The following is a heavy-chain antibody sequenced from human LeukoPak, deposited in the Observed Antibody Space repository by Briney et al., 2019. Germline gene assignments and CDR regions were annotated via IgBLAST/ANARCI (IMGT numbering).Heavy chain of an antibody. D-gene: IGHD5-18*01. CDR1: GGSFSGYY. J-gene: IGHJ4*02. CDR2: INHSGST. Sequence: SETLSLTCAVYGGSFSGYYWSWIRQPPGKGLEWIGEINHSGSTNYNPSLKSRVTISVDTSKNQFSLKLSSVTAADTAVYYCARDIQLWLRGFDYWGQGTLVTVSS. CDR3: ARDIQLWLRGFDY. V-gene: IGHV4-34*01.